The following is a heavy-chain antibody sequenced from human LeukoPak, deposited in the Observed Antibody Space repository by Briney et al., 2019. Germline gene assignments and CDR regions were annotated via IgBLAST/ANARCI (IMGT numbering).Heavy chain of an antibody. V-gene: IGHV3-30*03. Sequence: GRSLRLSSAASGFTFSSYGMHWVRQAPGKGLEWVAVISYDGSNKYYADSVKGRFTISRDNSKNTLYLQMNSLRAEDTAVYYCVRDRGAFDIWGQGTMVTVSS. CDR3: VRDRGAFDI. CDR2: ISYDGSNK. D-gene: IGHD3-10*01. J-gene: IGHJ3*02. CDR1: GFTFSSYG.